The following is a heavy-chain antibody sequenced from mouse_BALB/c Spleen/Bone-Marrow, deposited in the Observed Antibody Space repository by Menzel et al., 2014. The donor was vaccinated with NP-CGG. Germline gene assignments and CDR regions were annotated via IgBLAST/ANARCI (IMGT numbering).Heavy chain of an antibody. CDR3: AYGSSYDYVDY. J-gene: IGHJ2*01. CDR2: IDPANGNT. Sequence: VQLQQSGAELVKPGASVKLSCTASGFNIKDTYMHWVKQRPEQGLEWIGRIDPANGNTKYDPKFQGKATITADTSSNTAYLQLSSLTSEDTAVYYCAYGSSYDYVDYWGQGTTLTVSS. V-gene: IGHV14-3*02. CDR1: GFNIKDTY. D-gene: IGHD1-1*01.